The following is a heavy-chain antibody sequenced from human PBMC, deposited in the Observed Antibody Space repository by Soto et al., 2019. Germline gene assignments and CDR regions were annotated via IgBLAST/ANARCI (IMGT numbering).Heavy chain of an antibody. D-gene: IGHD3-10*01. Sequence: EVQLVESGGGLVQPGGSLRLSCVASGIPVSSNYMTWVRQAPGKGLEWVSALHSGGDTYYANSVKGRFTISRHDSTNTLFLQMTSLIAEDTAVYYCARDGPYYYASRMDVWGQGTTVTVSS. CDR1: GIPVSSNY. J-gene: IGHJ6*02. V-gene: IGHV3-53*04. CDR3: ARDGPYYYASRMDV. CDR2: LHSGGDT.